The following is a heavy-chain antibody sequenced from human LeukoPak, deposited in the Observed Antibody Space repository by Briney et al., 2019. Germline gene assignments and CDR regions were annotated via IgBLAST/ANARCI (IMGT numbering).Heavy chain of an antibody. CDR1: GGTFSSYA. CDR2: IISILGIA. J-gene: IGHJ4*02. CDR3: ARDWITVTTGPFDY. V-gene: IGHV1-69*04. Sequence: SVKVSCKASGGTFSSYAISWVRQAPGQGLEWMGRIISILGIANYAQKFQGRVTITADKSTSTAYMELSSLRSEDTAVYYCARDWITVTTGPFDYWGQGTLVTVSS. D-gene: IGHD4-17*01.